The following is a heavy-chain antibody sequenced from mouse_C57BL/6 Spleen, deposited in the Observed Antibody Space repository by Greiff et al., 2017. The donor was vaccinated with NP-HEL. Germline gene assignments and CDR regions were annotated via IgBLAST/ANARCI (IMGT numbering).Heavy chain of an antibody. Sequence: EVMLVESGEGLVKPGGSLKLSCAASGFTFSSYAMSWVRQTPEKRLEWVAYISSGGDYIYYVDTVKGRFTISRDNARNTLYLQMSSLKSEDTAMYYCTREDYRTGNYFDYWGQGTTLTVSS. CDR1: GFTFSSYA. CDR2: ISSGGDYI. V-gene: IGHV5-9-1*02. J-gene: IGHJ2*01. CDR3: TREDYRTGNYFDY. D-gene: IGHD2-12*01.